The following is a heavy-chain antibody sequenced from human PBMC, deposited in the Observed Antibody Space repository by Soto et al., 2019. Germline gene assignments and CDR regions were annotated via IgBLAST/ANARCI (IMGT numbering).Heavy chain of an antibody. CDR3: ARRPQKAYDPIDY. J-gene: IGHJ4*02. V-gene: IGHV5-51*01. Sequence: PGESLKISCMTSGYKFSAYWIAWARQRPGKGLEWMGIIYPGDFDTRYSPSFEGQVTISVDRSTNTAHLQWSSLKASDTAIYYCARRPQKAYDPIDYWGQGTLVTVSS. CDR1: GYKFSAYW. CDR2: IYPGDFDT. D-gene: IGHD1-1*01.